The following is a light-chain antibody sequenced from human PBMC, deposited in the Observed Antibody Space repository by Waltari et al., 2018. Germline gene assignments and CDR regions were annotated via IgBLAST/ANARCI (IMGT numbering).Light chain of an antibody. J-gene: IGKJ4*01. CDR1: QSLLYSSNNKNY. V-gene: IGKV4-1*01. CDR3: QQYFSSPLT. Sequence: DIVMTQSPDSLTLSLGERATINCWSSQSLLYSSNNKNYLAWYQQKPGQPPKLLIYWASTRESGVPDRCSGSGAGTDFTFTISSLQAEDVAVYYCQQYFSSPLTFGGGTKVEIK. CDR2: WAS.